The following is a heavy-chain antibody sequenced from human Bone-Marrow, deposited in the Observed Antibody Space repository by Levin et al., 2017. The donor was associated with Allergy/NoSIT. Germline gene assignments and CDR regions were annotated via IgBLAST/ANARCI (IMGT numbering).Heavy chain of an antibody. CDR1: GFTFSDYA. Sequence: GGSLRLSCAASGFTFSDYAMHWVRQAPGKGLEWVAVISYDGSKKKYGDSVKGRFTISRDNSKNTLYLQMNSLRAEDTAVFYCARQSSSSCDYWGQGTLVTVSS. CDR3: ARQSSSSCDY. D-gene: IGHD6-13*01. J-gene: IGHJ4*02. V-gene: IGHV3-30*03. CDR2: ISYDGSKK.